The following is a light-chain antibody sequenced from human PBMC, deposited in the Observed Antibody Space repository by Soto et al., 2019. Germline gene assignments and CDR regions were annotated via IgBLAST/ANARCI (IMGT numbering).Light chain of an antibody. CDR2: AAS. CDR3: QQYGTSPRT. CDR1: QSVRNNY. Sequence: EIVFTQSPGTLSLSPGERATLSCRASQSVRNNYLAWYQQRPGQAPRLLIYAASSRATGIPDRFSGSGSGTDFTLTISRXEPEDFAVYYCQQYGTSPRTFGQGTKVDTK. J-gene: IGKJ1*01. V-gene: IGKV3-20*01.